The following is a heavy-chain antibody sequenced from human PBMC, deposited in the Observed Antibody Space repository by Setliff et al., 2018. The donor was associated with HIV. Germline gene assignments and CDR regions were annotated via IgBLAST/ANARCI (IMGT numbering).Heavy chain of an antibody. Sequence: SCVVSGFTLRSYDMYWVRQAPGKGLEWVSGLGVRGDTYYTGSVKGRFAISRESAKNSLYLQMSNLRPEDTGVYYCLRGSIQVPGLDHMDVCGKGTTVTVSS. D-gene: IGHD5-18*01. V-gene: IGHV3-13*01. CDR3: LRGSIQVPGLDHMDV. CDR1: GFTLRSYD. CDR2: LGVRGDT. J-gene: IGHJ6*03.